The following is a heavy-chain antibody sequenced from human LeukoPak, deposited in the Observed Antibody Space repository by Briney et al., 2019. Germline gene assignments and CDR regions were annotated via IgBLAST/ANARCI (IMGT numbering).Heavy chain of an antibody. D-gene: IGHD4-11*01. CDR2: IYYSGST. Sequence: PSETLSLTCTVSGGSIRSGDYSWNWVRQHPGKGLEWIGCIYYSGSTYYNPSLTSRVTMSVDTSKNQFSLKLSSVTAADTAIYYCARDHTETSSLNFRNYYYGMDIWGQGTTVIVSS. J-gene: IGHJ6*02. CDR1: GGSIRSGDYS. V-gene: IGHV4-31*03. CDR3: ARDHTETSSLNFRNYYYGMDI.